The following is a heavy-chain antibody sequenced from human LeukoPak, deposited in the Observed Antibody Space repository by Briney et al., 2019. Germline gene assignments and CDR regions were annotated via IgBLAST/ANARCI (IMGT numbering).Heavy chain of an antibody. CDR3: ARDLTYGEVTWFDS. Sequence: ASVKVSCKASGGTFSSYAISWVRQAPGQGLEWMGGIIPIFGTANYAQKFQGRVTITADESTSTAYMELRSLRSDDTAVYYCARDLTYGEVTWFDSWGQGTLVTVSS. CDR1: GGTFSSYA. V-gene: IGHV1-69*13. CDR2: IIPIFGTA. J-gene: IGHJ5*01. D-gene: IGHD2-8*01.